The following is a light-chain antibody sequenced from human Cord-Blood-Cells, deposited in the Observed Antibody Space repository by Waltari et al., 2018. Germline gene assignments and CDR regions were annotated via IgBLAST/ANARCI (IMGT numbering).Light chain of an antibody. J-gene: IGKJ3*01. V-gene: IGKV4-1*01. Sequence: DIVMTQSPDSLAVALGERATINCKSSQSVLYSSNNKNYVAWYQQKPGQPPKLLIYWASTREPGVPDRVSGSGSGSDFTLTISSLQAEDVAVYYCQQYYSTPFTFGPGTKVDIK. CDR1: QSVLYSSNNKNY. CDR3: QQYYSTPFT. CDR2: WAS.